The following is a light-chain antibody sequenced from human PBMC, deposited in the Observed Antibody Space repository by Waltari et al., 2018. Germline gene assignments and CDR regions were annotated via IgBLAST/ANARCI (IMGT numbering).Light chain of an antibody. Sequence: SYVLTQPPSVSVAPGQTARITCGGSDIGDKRVHWYQHKTGQAPLLVVYVDTDRPSGIPGRISGSNSGYTATLSITRVEAGDEADYYCQVWDSDGDYVVFGGGTKLIVL. CDR3: QVWDSDGDYVV. CDR2: VDT. J-gene: IGLJ2*01. CDR1: DIGDKR. V-gene: IGLV3-21*02.